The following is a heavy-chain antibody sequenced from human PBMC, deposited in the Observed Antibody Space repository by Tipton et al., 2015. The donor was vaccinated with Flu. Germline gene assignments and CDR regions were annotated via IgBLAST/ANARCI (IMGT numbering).Heavy chain of an antibody. J-gene: IGHJ3*02. CDR1: GFAVSSND. CDR3: ARDGEYCSVGRCRWAALDI. CDR2: IYSAGTT. V-gene: IGHV3-53*01. Sequence: SLRLSCAASGFAVSSNDMNWVRQAPGKGLEWVSLIYSAGTTYYADSVKGRFTISRDSSKNTLHLQMNSLRGDDTAVYYCARDGEYCSVGRCRWAALDIWGQGTMVTVSS. D-gene: IGHD2-15*01.